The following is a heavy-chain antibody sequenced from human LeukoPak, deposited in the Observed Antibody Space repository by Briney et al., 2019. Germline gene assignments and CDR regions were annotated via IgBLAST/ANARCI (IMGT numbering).Heavy chain of an antibody. J-gene: IGHJ4*02. CDR1: GGTFSSYA. D-gene: IGHD3-3*01. Sequence: SVKVSCKASGGTFSSYAISWVRQAPGQGLEWMGRIIPILGIANYAQKFQGRVTITADKSTSTAYMELSSLRSEDTAVYYCARDLYDFWSGYSTHFDYWGQGTLVTVSS. CDR3: ARDLYDFWSGYSTHFDY. V-gene: IGHV1-69*04. CDR2: IIPILGIA.